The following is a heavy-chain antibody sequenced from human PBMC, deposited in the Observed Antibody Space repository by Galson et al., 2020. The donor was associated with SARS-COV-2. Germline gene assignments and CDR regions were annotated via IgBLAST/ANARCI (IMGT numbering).Heavy chain of an antibody. CDR3: ARCWRGASAQEGIDY. D-gene: IGHD3-3*01. J-gene: IGHJ4*02. Sequence: ASVKVSCKASGYTFTTYGITWVRQAPGQGLEWMGWISAYNGHTSYAQKLQGRVTLTTDTSTSTVYMELRSLRSDDTAVYYCARCWRGASAQEGIDYWGQGTLVTVSS. V-gene: IGHV1-18*04. CDR1: GYTFTTYG. CDR2: ISAYNGHT.